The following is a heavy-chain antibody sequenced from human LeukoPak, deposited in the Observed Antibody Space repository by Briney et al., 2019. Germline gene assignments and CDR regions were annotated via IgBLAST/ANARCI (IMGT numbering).Heavy chain of an antibody. D-gene: IGHD6-19*01. Sequence: SQTLSLTCTVSGGSISSRSYYWTWIRQPAGKGLEWIGRIYTTGSTNYNPSLKSRVTISVDTSKNQFSLKLSSVTAADTAVYYCARARQWLVFRWYYMDVWGKGTTVTVSS. CDR2: IYTTGST. CDR1: GGSISSRSYY. CDR3: ARARQWLVFRWYYMDV. J-gene: IGHJ6*03. V-gene: IGHV4-61*02.